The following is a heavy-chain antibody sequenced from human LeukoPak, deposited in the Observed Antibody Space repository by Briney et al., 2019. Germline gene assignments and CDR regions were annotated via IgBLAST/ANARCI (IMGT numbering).Heavy chain of an antibody. D-gene: IGHD3-10*01. J-gene: IGHJ5*02. Sequence: RPSETLSLTCAVYGGSFSGYYWSWIRQPPGKGLEWIGEINHSGSTNYNPSLKSRVTISVDTSKNQFSLKLSSVTAADTAVYYCARGPYYYGSGSFSKYNWFDPWGQGTLVTVSS. CDR3: ARGPYYYGSGSFSKYNWFDP. CDR1: GGSFSGYY. CDR2: INHSGST. V-gene: IGHV4-34*01.